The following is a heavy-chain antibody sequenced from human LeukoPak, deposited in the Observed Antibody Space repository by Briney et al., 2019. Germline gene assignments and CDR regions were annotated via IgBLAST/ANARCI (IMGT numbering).Heavy chain of an antibody. V-gene: IGHV3-74*01. D-gene: IGHD6-13*01. J-gene: IGHJ6*03. CDR2: INSDGSRT. CDR3: ARGGDIAAAGRTGADYMDV. CDR1: GFTFSTYN. Sequence: HPGGSLRLSCAASGFTFSTYNMNWVRHAPGKGLVWVSRINSDGSRTSYADSVKGRFTISRDNAKNTLYMHVNSLRVEDTAVFYCARGGDIAAAGRTGADYMDVWGKGTTVTISS.